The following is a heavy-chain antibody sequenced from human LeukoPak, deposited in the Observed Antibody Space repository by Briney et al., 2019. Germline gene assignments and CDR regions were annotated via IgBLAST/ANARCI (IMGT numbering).Heavy chain of an antibody. V-gene: IGHV4-39*01. CDR1: GGSISSSSYY. D-gene: IGHD3-3*01. CDR2: IYYSGST. CDR3: ARHLSDFWSATDAFDI. J-gene: IGHJ3*02. Sequence: PSETLSLTCTVSGGSISSSSYYWGWIRQPPGKGLEWIGSIYYSGSTYYNPSLKSRVIISVDTSKNQFSLKLSSVTAADTAVYYCARHLSDFWSATDAFDIWGQGTMVTVSS.